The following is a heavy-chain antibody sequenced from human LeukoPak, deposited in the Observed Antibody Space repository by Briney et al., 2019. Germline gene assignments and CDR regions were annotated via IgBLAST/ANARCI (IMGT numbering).Heavy chain of an antibody. CDR3: TRDLAAAAT. CDR2: INQDGKKR. D-gene: IGHD6-13*01. V-gene: IGHV3-7*03. J-gene: IGHJ5*02. Sequence: GGSLRLSCAASGFTFSSYWMSWVRQAPGKGLEWVANINQDGKKRYYVDSVKGRFTISRDNAKNSLYLQMNSLTAEDTAMYYCTRDLAAAATWGQGTLVTVSS. CDR1: GFTFSSYW.